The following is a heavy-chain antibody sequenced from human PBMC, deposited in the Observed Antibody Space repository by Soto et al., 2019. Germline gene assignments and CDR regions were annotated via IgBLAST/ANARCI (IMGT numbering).Heavy chain of an antibody. V-gene: IGHV1-3*01. Sequence: ASVKVSCKASGYTFTRYAMHWVRQAPGQRLEWMGWINAGNGNTKYSQKFQGRVTITTDTSASTAYMELSSLRSEDTAVYYCARDGAVAGDSNFDYWGQGTLVTVSS. CDR2: INAGNGNT. CDR1: GYTFTRYA. D-gene: IGHD6-19*01. CDR3: ARDGAVAGDSNFDY. J-gene: IGHJ4*02.